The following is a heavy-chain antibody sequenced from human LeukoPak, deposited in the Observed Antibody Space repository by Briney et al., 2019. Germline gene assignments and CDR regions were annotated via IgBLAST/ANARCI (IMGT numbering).Heavy chain of an antibody. D-gene: IGHD6-13*01. J-gene: IGHJ4*02. CDR2: TYYRSKWYN. CDR1: GDSVSSNGAA. Sequence: SQTLSLTCAISGDSVSSNGAAWNWIRQSPSRGLEWLGRTYYRSKWYNDYAVSVKSRITINPDTSKNQFSLQLNSVTPEDTAVYYCARDWSSSSSWFPHFDYWGQGTLVTVSS. CDR3: ARDWSSSSSWFPHFDY. V-gene: IGHV6-1*01.